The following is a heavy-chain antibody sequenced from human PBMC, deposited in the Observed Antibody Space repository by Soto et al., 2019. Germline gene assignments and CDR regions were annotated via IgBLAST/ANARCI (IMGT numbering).Heavy chain of an antibody. CDR2: ISGYNGDT. CDR1: GYTFTRYG. V-gene: IGHV1-18*01. J-gene: IGHJ6*02. D-gene: IGHD2-8*01. CDR3: AKNGQPPYYYYGMDV. Sequence: QGQLVQSGAEVKKPGASVKVSCKASGYTFTRYGISWVRQAPGQGLEWMGWISGYNGDTNYAQKFQGRVTMTVDTSTTTAFMELTSLTSHDRAVYYCAKNGQPPYYYYGMDVWGQGTTVTVSS.